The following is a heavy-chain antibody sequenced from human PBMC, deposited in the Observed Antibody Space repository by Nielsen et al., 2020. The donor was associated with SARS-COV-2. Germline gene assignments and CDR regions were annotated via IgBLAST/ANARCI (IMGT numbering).Heavy chain of an antibody. J-gene: IGHJ3*01. Sequence: ASVKVSCKASGYTFTNYAMSWVRQAPGQGLEWMGWINTKTGNPTYAQGFTGRFVFSPDTSVSTAYLQISSLKPEDTAVYYCARGLGDSSGETWGQGTMVTVSS. CDR2: INTKTGNP. CDR1: GYTFTNYA. D-gene: IGHD3-22*01. CDR3: ARGLGDSSGET. V-gene: IGHV7-4-1*02.